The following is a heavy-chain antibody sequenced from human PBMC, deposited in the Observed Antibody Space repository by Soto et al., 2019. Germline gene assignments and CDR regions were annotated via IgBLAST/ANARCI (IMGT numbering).Heavy chain of an antibody. CDR2: IYPGDSDT. Sequence: ASLKISGKGCGYTFTNNWVGWVRQMPGKGLEWMGIIYPGDSDTRYSPSFQGQVTISVDKSIATAYLQWSSLKASDTAMYYCARNGIPIGYCSSTSCRRYYYYGMDVWGQGTTVTASS. D-gene: IGHD2-2*01. CDR3: ARNGIPIGYCSSTSCRRYYYYGMDV. CDR1: GYTFTNNW. J-gene: IGHJ6*02. V-gene: IGHV5-51*01.